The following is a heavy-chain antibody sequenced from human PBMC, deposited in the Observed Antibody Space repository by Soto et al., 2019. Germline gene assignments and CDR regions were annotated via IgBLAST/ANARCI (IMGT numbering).Heavy chain of an antibody. D-gene: IGHD4-17*01. CDR3: AKGTYGDYIDY. CDR2: VSYDGGNK. V-gene: IGHV3-30-3*01. CDR1: GFAFSNYP. Sequence: VQLVESGRGVVQPGRSLRLSCAASGFAFSNYPLHWVRQAPGKGLEWVAVVSYDGGNKYYADSVKGRFTISRDNSKNTLYLQVNSVRVEDTAVYYCAKGTYGDYIDYWGQGTLVTVSS. J-gene: IGHJ4*02.